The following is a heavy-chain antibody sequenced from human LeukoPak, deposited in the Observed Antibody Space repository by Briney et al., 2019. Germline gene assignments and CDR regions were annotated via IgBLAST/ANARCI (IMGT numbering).Heavy chain of an antibody. Sequence: GGSRRLSCAASGFTFSSYAMSWVRQAPGKGLEWVSAISGSGGSTYYADSVKGRFTISRDNSKNTLYLQMNSLRAEDTAVYYCARGDSSSSVSTFDYWGQGTLVTVSS. J-gene: IGHJ4*02. V-gene: IGHV3-23*01. CDR1: GFTFSSYA. CDR3: ARGDSSSSVSTFDY. D-gene: IGHD6-6*01. CDR2: ISGSGGST.